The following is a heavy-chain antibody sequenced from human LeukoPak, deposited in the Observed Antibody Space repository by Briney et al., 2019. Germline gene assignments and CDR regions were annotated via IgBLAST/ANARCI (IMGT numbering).Heavy chain of an antibody. CDR1: GFTFSSYA. D-gene: IGHD1-26*01. CDR3: ARDRGSREDGMDV. J-gene: IGHJ6*02. Sequence: GGSLRLSCAASGFTFSSYAMHWVRQAPGKGLEWVAVISFDGSSKYYADSVKGRFTISRDNSKNTLYLQVNSLRAEDTAVYNCARDRGSREDGMDVWGQGTTVTVSS. CDR2: ISFDGSSK. V-gene: IGHV3-30-3*01.